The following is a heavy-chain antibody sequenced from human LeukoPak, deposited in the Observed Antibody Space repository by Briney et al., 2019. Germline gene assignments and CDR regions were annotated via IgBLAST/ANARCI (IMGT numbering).Heavy chain of an antibody. CDR3: ARTYYDFWSGSSSWFDP. Sequence: SETLSLTCTVSGGSISSSSYYWGWIRQPPGKGLEWIGSIYYSGSTYYNPSLKSRVTISVDTSKNQFSLKLSSVTAADTAVYYCARTYYDFWSGSSSWFDPWGQGTLVTVSS. J-gene: IGHJ5*02. V-gene: IGHV4-39*01. CDR1: GGSISSSSYY. CDR2: IYYSGST. D-gene: IGHD3-3*01.